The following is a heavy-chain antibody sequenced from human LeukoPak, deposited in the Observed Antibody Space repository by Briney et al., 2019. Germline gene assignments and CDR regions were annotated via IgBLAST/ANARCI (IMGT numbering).Heavy chain of an antibody. CDR3: TRDPRALDS. CDR2: IAYTGTI. CDR1: GFTFNRYS. J-gene: IGHJ4*02. V-gene: IGHV3-48*01. Sequence: GGSLRLSCAASGFTFNRYSMNWVRQAPGKGLEWVSYIAYTGTIHYADSVKGRFTISRDDAKNSLYLHMNSLRAEDTAVYYCTRDPRALDSWGQGTLVTVSS.